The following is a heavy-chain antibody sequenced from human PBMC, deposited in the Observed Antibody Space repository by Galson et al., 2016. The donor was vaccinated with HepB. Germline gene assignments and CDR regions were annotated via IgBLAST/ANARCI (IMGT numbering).Heavy chain of an antibody. CDR1: GFTFDSYA. CDR3: GKEWDSSAYYIPADY. D-gene: IGHD3-22*01. Sequence: SLRLSCAASGFTFDSYAMYRVRQAPGKGLEWVSAINAGDSGNKYYVDSVKGRFTISRDNSKNTLYLQMNSLRVEDTAVYYCGKEWDSSAYYIPADYWGLGTLVTVSS. CDR2: INAGDSGNK. J-gene: IGHJ4*02. V-gene: IGHV3-23*01.